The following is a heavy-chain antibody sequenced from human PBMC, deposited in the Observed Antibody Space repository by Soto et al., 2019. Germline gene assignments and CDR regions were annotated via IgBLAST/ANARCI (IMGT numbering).Heavy chain of an antibody. CDR1: GGTFSSYT. CDR3: ARGVVAAISAFDI. CDR2: IIPILGIA. Sequence: QVQLVQSGAEVKKPGSSVKVSCKASGGTFSSYTISWVRQAPGQGLEWLGRIIPILGIANYAQKLQGRVTSTADKSTSKAYMEVSSLRSEDTAVYYCARGVVAAISAFDIWCQGTMVTVSS. D-gene: IGHD2-15*01. J-gene: IGHJ3*02. V-gene: IGHV1-69*02.